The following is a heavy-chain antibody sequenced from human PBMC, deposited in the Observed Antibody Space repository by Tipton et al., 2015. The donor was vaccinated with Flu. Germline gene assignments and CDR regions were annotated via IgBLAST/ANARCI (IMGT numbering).Heavy chain of an antibody. CDR1: GGTFSSYA. CDR3: ATQAAQTGCYYDSSGPLDY. V-gene: IGHV1-69*01. D-gene: IGHD3-22*01. CDR2: IIPIFGTA. Sequence: QMQLVQSGAEVKKPGSSVKVSCKASGGTFSSYAISWVRQAPGQGLEWMGGIIPIFGTANYAQKFQGRVTITADESTSTAYMELSGLRSEDTAVYYCATQAAQTGCYYDSSGPLDYWGQGTLVTVSS. J-gene: IGHJ4*02.